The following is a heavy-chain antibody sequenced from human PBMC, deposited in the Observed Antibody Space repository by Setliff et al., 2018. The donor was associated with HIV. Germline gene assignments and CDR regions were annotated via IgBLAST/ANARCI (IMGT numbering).Heavy chain of an antibody. Sequence: KLSETLSLTCTVSGGSISGYYWTWIRQPPGKGLEFIGEMNHRGVIKYLSSLKSRVTMAVDTSKKQFSLKLKSVTAADTAVYYCFLFYDDRSGFYWDWGQGTPVTVSS. CDR2: MNHRGVI. D-gene: IGHD3-22*01. V-gene: IGHV4-34*01. J-gene: IGHJ4*02. CDR1: GGSISGYY. CDR3: FLFYDDRSGFYWD.